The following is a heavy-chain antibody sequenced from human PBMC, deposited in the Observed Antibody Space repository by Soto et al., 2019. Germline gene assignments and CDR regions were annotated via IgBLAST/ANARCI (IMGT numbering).Heavy chain of an antibody. D-gene: IGHD2-2*01. J-gene: IGHJ6*02. V-gene: IGHV3-30*18. CDR3: ANNLGYCSSTSCRNYYYYGMDV. Sequence: GGSLRLSCAASGFTFSSYGMHWVRQAPGKGLEWVAVISYDGSNKYYADSVKGRFTISRDNSKNTLYLQMNSLRAEDTAVYYCANNLGYCSSTSCRNYYYYGMDVWGQGTTVTVSS. CDR2: ISYDGSNK. CDR1: GFTFSSYG.